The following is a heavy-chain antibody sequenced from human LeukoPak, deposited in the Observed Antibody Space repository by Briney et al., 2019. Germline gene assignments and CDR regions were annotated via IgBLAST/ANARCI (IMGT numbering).Heavy chain of an antibody. CDR3: ARGRITMIRCFDY. D-gene: IGHD3-22*01. V-gene: IGHV1-69*01. CDR1: GGTFSSYA. Sequence: SVKVSCXASGGTFSSYAISWVRQAPGQGLGWMGGIIPIFGTANYAQKFQGRVTITADESTSTAYMELSSLRSEDTAVYYCARGRITMIRCFDYWGQGTLVTVSS. CDR2: IIPIFGTA. J-gene: IGHJ4*02.